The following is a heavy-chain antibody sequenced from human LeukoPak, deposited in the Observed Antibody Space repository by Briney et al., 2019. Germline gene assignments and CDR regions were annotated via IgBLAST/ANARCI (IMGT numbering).Heavy chain of an antibody. J-gene: IGHJ4*02. D-gene: IGHD3-22*01. CDR1: GYTFTGYY. CDR2: INPNSGGT. Sequence: ASVKVSCKASGYTFTGYYMNWVRQAPGQGLEWMGWINPNSGGTNYAQKFQGRVTMTRDTSISTAYMELSRLRSDDTAVYYCARFPRGDRGYYYDSSGSYNWGQGTLVTVSS. CDR3: ARFPRGDRGYYYDSSGSYN. V-gene: IGHV1-2*02.